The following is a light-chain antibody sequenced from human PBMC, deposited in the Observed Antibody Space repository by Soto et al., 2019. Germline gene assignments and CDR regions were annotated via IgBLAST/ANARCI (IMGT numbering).Light chain of an antibody. Sequence: QSALAQPASVSGPPEQSVTISCTGTSSDVGTYNLVSWYQQRPGKAPKLIIYEVTERPSGVSNRFSGSKFGNTASLTISGLLPEDVADYYCCSYGGSSALPYVFGTGTKVTVL. CDR3: CSYGGSSALPYV. J-gene: IGLJ1*01. V-gene: IGLV2-23*02. CDR1: SSDVGTYNL. CDR2: EVT.